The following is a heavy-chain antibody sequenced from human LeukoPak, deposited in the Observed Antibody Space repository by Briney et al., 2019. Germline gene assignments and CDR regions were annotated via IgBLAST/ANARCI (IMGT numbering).Heavy chain of an antibody. CDR1: AASISSSSHH. Sequence: PSETLSLTCTVSAASISSSSHHWGWIRQSPGKGLEWIGSVYYGRTTYYSPPLDSRVTISLDTSANQFSLQLNSVTAADTAVYYCVRHDGRGGATMGAFDSWGQGSLVTVSS. CDR3: VRHDGRGGATMGAFDS. J-gene: IGHJ5*01. V-gene: IGHV4-39*01. CDR2: VYYGRTT. D-gene: IGHD4/OR15-4a*01.